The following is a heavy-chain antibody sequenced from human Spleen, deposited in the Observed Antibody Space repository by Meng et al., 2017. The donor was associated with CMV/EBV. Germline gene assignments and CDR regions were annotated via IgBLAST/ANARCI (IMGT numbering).Heavy chain of an antibody. CDR3: AAVPDDFWYGMDV. CDR2: IVVGSGNT. CDR1: GYTFTGHY. Sequence: SVKVSCKASGYTFTGHYMHWVRQARGQRLEWIGWIVVGSGNTNYAQKFQEGVTITRDMSTSTAYMELSSLRSEDTAVYYCAAVPDDFWYGMDVWGQGTTVTVSS. D-gene: IGHD3-3*01. J-gene: IGHJ6*02. V-gene: IGHV1-58*02.